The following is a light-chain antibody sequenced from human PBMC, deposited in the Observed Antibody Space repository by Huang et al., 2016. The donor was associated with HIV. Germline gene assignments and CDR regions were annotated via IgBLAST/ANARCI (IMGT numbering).Light chain of an antibody. CDR2: LGS. CDR3: MQALQTPRT. Sequence: DIVMTQSPLSLPVTPGEPASISCRSSQSLLHSDGYNYLDWYLQRPGHSPQLLIYLGSNRASGVPDRFSGSGSGTDFTLKISRLEAEDVGVYYCMQALQTPRTFGGGTKVEIK. CDR1: QSLLHSDGYNY. V-gene: IGKV2-28*01. J-gene: IGKJ4*01.